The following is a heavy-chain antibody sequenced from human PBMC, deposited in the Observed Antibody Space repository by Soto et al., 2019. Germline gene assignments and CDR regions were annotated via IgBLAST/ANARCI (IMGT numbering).Heavy chain of an antibody. J-gene: IGHJ6*02. CDR2: SSATGAGT. CDR3: ARVIEAYSNYGMDV. V-gene: IGHV3-23*01. Sequence: GGSLRLSCAASGFTFSSYGMTWVRQAPGKGLEWVSFSSATGAGTYYADSVKGRFTISRDNSKSTLYLQMNSLRAEDTAVYYCARVIEAYSNYGMDVWGQGTTVTVSS. CDR1: GFTFSSYG. D-gene: IGHD3-16*02.